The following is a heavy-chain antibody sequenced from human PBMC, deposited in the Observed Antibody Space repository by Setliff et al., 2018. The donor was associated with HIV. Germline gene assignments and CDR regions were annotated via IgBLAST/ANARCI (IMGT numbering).Heavy chain of an antibody. J-gene: IGHJ4*02. CDR2: IYYSGVT. CDR1: GGSISSYY. Sequence: KASETLSLTCTVAGGSISSYYWSWIRQPPGKGLEWIGYIYYSGVTNYNPSLKSRVTISLDQSKNQFSLKLTSVTAADTAVYYCARDTSGGYWGQGTLVTVSS. V-gene: IGHV4-59*01. CDR3: ARDTSGGY. D-gene: IGHD3-10*01.